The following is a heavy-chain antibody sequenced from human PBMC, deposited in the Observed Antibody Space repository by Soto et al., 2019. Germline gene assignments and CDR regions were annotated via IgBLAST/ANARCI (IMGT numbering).Heavy chain of an antibody. J-gene: IGHJ4*02. CDR1: GGSISSSSYY. CDR3: ARHEGTTGAHNY. Sequence: QLQLQESGPGLVKPSETLSLTCTVSGGSISSSSYYWGWIRQPPGKGMEWIGTIYYSGTTYFNPSLKSRVTISLDKSKNQFSLRLSSVTAADTAVYYCARHEGTTGAHNYWGQGTLVTVSS. V-gene: IGHV4-39*01. D-gene: IGHD1-1*01. CDR2: IYYSGTT.